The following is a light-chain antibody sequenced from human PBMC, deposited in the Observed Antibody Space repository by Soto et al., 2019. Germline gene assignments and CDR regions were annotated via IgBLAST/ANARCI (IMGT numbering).Light chain of an antibody. V-gene: IGKV3-11*01. CDR1: QGIGRY. J-gene: IGKJ3*01. CDR3: HQRSNWPLT. CDR2: DAS. Sequence: EIVLTQSPGTLSLSLGESATLSCRASQGIGRYLAWFQQKPGQPPRLLIYDASTRATGIPGRFSGSGSGTDFTLTISSLEPEDFAVYYCHQRSNWPLTFGPGTKVEI.